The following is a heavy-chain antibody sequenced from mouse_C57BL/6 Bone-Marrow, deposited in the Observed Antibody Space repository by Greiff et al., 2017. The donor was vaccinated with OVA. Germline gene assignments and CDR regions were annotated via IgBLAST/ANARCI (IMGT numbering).Heavy chain of an antibody. CDR2: ISSGSSTI. D-gene: IGHD1-1*01. V-gene: IGHV5-17*01. CDR1: GFTFSDYG. J-gene: IGHJ2*01. Sequence: DVQLQESGGGLVKPGGSLKLSCAASGFTFSDYGMHWVRQAPEKGLEWVAYISSGSSTIYYADTVKGRFTISRDNAKNTLFLQMTSLRSEDTAMYYCARRLYYYGSSSFDYWGQGTTLTVSS. CDR3: ARRLYYYGSSSFDY.